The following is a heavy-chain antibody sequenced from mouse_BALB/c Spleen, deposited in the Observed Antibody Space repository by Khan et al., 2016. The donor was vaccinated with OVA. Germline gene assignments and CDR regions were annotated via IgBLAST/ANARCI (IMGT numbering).Heavy chain of an antibody. Sequence: QVQLQQSGAELANPGASVKMSCKSSGYTFSDSWIYWLKQRPEQGLEWIGYINPGSGYSNYDQRFKGKATLTADKSSNTAYMQLSSLTSEDTGVFCSARRSLYGDLWYFDVWGAGTTVTVSS. CDR1: GYTFSDSW. CDR3: ARRSLYGDLWYFDV. V-gene: IGHV1-7*01. CDR2: INPGSGYS. D-gene: IGHD2-13*01. J-gene: IGHJ1*01.